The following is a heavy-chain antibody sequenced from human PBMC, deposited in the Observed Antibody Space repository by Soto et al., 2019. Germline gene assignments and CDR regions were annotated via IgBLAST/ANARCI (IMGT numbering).Heavy chain of an antibody. V-gene: IGHV4-59*08. Sequence: QVQLQESGPGLVKPSETLSLTCTVSGGSIRGYDWSWIRQSPEKGLEWIGHIYYSGSTKYNPSLKSRVTISVDMSKNQFSVNLRSVTAADTAVYYCAMTVTTLYTWFDPWGQGILVTVSS. D-gene: IGHD4-4*01. CDR3: AMTVTTLYTWFDP. CDR1: GGSIRGYD. J-gene: IGHJ5*02. CDR2: IYYSGST.